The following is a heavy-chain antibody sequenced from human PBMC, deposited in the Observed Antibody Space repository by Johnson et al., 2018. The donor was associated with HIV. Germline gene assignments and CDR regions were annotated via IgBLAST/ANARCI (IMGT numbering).Heavy chain of an antibody. J-gene: IGHJ3*02. Sequence: VQLVESGGGLVQPGGSLRLSCAASGFSFSSYAISWVRQAPGKGLQWVSSISGSGTRTYYADSVKGRFTISRDIAENSLYLQMNSLRAEDTAVYYCARGRRSDYDYDGFDIWGQGTLVTVSS. V-gene: IGHV3-23*04. CDR3: ARGRRSDYDYDGFDI. D-gene: IGHD5-12*01. CDR2: ISGSGTRT. CDR1: GFSFSSYA.